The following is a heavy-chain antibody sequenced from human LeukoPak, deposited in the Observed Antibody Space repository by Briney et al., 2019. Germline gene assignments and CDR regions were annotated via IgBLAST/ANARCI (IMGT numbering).Heavy chain of an antibody. CDR3: ARGPHGFLEWYTYYFDY. CDR2: INSDGSST. J-gene: IGHJ4*02. V-gene: IGHV3-74*01. D-gene: IGHD3-3*01. Sequence: GGSLRLSCAASGFTFSSYWMHWVRQAPGKGLVWVSRINSDGSSTSYADSVKGRFTISRDNSKNTLYLQMNSLRAEDTAVYYCARGPHGFLEWYTYYFDYWGQGTLVTVSS. CDR1: GFTFSSYW.